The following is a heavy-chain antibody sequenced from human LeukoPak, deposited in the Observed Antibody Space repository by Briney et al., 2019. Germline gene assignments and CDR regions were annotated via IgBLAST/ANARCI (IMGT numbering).Heavy chain of an antibody. CDR3: ARVVWFGELCWFDP. V-gene: IGHV4-59*01. D-gene: IGHD3-10*01. CDR2: IYYSGST. CDR1: GGSFSSYY. Sequence: SETLSLTCTVSGGSFSSYYWSWIRQPPGKGLEWIGYIYYSGSTNYNPSLKSRVTISVDTSKNQFSLKLSSVTAADTAVYYCARVVWFGELCWFDPWGQGTLVTVSS. J-gene: IGHJ5*02.